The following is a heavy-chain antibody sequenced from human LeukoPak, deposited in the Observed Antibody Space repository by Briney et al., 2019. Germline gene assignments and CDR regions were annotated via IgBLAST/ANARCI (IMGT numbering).Heavy chain of an antibody. CDR2: ISSSSSTI. Sequence: GGSLRLSCAASGFTFSDYYMSWIRQAPGKGLEWVSYISSSSSTIYYADSVKGRFTISRENAKDSFFLQMNSLRAGDTAVYYCARGGPGPFDYWGQGTLVTVSS. CDR3: ARGGPGPFDY. CDR1: GFTFSDYY. J-gene: IGHJ4*02. D-gene: IGHD3-16*01. V-gene: IGHV3-11*04.